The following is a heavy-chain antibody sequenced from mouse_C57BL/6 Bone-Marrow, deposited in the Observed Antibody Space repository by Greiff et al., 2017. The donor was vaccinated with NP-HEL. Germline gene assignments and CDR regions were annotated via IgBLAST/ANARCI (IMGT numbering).Heavy chain of an antibody. D-gene: IGHD1-1*01. Sequence: EVMLVESGGGLVKPGGSLKLSCAASGFTFSSYAMSWVRQTPEKRLEWVATISDGGSYTYYPDNVKGRFTISGDNAKNNLYLQMSHLKSEDTAMYYCAREDYYGSVYWGQGTTLTVSS. CDR2: ISDGGSYT. V-gene: IGHV5-4*01. CDR1: GFTFSSYA. CDR3: AREDYYGSVY. J-gene: IGHJ2*01.